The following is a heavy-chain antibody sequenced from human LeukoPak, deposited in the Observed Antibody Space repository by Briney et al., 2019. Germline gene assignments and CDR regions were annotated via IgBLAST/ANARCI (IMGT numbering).Heavy chain of an antibody. CDR3: ARGVCVWGSYRHDAFDI. J-gene: IGHJ3*02. D-gene: IGHD3-16*02. V-gene: IGHV4-34*01. CDR1: GGSFSGYY. Sequence: PSETLSLTCAVYGGSFSGYYWNWIRQPPGKGLEWIGEINHSGSTNYNPSLKSRVTISVDTSKNHFSLNLSSVTAADTAVYYCARGVCVWGSYRHDAFDIWGQGTMVTVSS. CDR2: INHSGST.